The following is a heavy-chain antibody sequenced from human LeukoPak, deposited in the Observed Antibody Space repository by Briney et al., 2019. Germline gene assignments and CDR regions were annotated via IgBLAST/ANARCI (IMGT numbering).Heavy chain of an antibody. Sequence: SETLSLTCAVYGWSFSGYYWSWIRQPPGKGLEWIGEINHSGSTNYNPSLKSRVTISVDTSKNQFSLKLSSVTAADTAVYYCARTPVTRGWFDPWGQGTLVTVSS. V-gene: IGHV4-34*01. CDR3: ARTPVTRGWFDP. D-gene: IGHD1-14*01. CDR1: GWSFSGYY. J-gene: IGHJ5*02. CDR2: INHSGST.